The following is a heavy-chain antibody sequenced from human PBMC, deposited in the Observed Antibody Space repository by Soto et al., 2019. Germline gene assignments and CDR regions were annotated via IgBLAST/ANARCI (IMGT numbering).Heavy chain of an antibody. J-gene: IGHJ3*02. CDR2: IDPSDSYT. CDR1: GYSFTSYW. D-gene: IGHD3-3*01. V-gene: IGHV5-10-1*01. Sequence: GESLKISCKGSGYSFTSYWISWVRQMPGKGLEWKGRIDPSDSYTNYSPSFQGHVTISADKPISTAYLQWSSLKASDTAMYYCATPFSSYDFWSGYDAFDIWGQGTMVTVSS. CDR3: ATPFSSYDFWSGYDAFDI.